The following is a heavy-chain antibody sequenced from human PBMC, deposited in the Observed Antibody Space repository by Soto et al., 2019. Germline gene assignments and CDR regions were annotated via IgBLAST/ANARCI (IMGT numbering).Heavy chain of an antibody. CDR1: GYTFTSYD. CDR3: ARDHIVLVPAARDYGMDV. Sequence: ASVKVSCKASGYTFTSYDINWVRQATGQGLEWMGWMNPNSGNTGYAQKFQGRVTMTRNTSISTAYMELSSLRSEDTAVYYCARDHIVLVPAARDYGMDVWGQGTTVTVSS. J-gene: IGHJ6*02. V-gene: IGHV1-8*01. D-gene: IGHD2-2*01. CDR2: MNPNSGNT.